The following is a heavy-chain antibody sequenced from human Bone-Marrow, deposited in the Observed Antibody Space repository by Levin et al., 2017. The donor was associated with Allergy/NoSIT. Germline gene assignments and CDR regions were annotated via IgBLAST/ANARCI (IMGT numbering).Heavy chain of an antibody. CDR3: AHHKFWFGEFPFDF. CDR2: IYWDDDK. V-gene: IGHV2-5*02. D-gene: IGHD3-10*01. Sequence: SGPTLVKPTQTLTLTCTFSGFSLSSNGVGVGWIRQAPGKALEWHALIYWDDDKRYSPSLKSRLNITKDTSKNQVVLTMTNMAPVDTGTYYCAHHKFWFGEFPFDFWGRGSLVTVSS. CDR1: GFSLSSNGVG. J-gene: IGHJ4*02.